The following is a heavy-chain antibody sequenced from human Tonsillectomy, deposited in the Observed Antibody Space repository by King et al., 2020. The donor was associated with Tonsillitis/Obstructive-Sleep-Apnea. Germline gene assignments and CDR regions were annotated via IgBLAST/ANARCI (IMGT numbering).Heavy chain of an antibody. CDR1: GFTFSDYY. Sequence: VQLVESGGGLVKPGGSLRLSCAASGFTFSDYYMSRIRQAPGKGLEWVSYISSSSSYTNYADSVKGRFTISRDNAKNSLYLQMNSLRAEDTAVYYCARAVTNIVVVPAASMDVWGKGTTVTVSS. CDR2: ISSSSSYT. D-gene: IGHD2-2*01. J-gene: IGHJ6*04. V-gene: IGHV3-11*05. CDR3: ARAVTNIVVVPAASMDV.